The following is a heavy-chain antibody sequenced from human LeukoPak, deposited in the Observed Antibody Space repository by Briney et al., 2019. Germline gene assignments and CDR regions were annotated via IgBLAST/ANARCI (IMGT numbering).Heavy chain of an antibody. Sequence: GESLKISCQGSGSRFTRYWIGWVRQMPGKGLEWMGIIYPGDSDTRYSPSFQGQVTISADKSISTAYLQWSSLKASDTAMYYCARSDGSGSYYFDYWGQGTLVTVSS. CDR1: GSRFTRYW. CDR2: IYPGDSDT. CDR3: ARSDGSGSYYFDY. D-gene: IGHD3-10*01. J-gene: IGHJ4*02. V-gene: IGHV5-51*01.